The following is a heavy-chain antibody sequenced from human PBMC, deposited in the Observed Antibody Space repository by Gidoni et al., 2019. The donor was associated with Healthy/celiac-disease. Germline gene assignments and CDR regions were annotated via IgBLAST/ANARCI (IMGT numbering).Heavy chain of an antibody. J-gene: IGHJ4*02. V-gene: IGHV3-73*01. D-gene: IGHD1-26*01. CDR1: GFTFSGSA. CDR3: TRHVVVGATRDY. Sequence: EVQLVESGGGLVQPGGSLKLSCAASGFTFSGSAMHWVRQASGKGLEWVGRIRSKANSYATAYAASVKSRFTISRDDSKNTAYLQMNSLKTEDTAVYYCTRHVVVGATRDYWGQGTLVTVSS. CDR2: IRSKANSYAT.